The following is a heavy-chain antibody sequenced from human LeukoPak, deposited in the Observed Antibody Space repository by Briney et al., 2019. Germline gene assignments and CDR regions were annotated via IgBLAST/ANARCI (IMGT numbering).Heavy chain of an antibody. Sequence: SETLSLTCTVSGGSISSGSYYWSWIRQPAGKGLEWIGRIYTSGSTNYNPSLKSRVTISVDTSKNQFSLKLSSVTAADTAVYYCARVRLYSNYFYYYGMDAWGQGTTVTVSS. CDR1: GGSISSGSYY. CDR3: ARVRLYSNYFYYYGMDA. J-gene: IGHJ6*02. D-gene: IGHD4-11*01. V-gene: IGHV4-61*02. CDR2: IYTSGST.